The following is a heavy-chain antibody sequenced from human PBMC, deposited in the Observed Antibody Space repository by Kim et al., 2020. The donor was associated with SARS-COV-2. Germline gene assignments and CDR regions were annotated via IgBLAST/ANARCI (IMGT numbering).Heavy chain of an antibody. D-gene: IGHD3-3*01. V-gene: IGHV1-18*01. CDR2: INAYNGNT. CDR1: GYTFISYG. Sequence: ASVKVSCKASGYTFISYGISWVRQAPGQGLEWMGWINAYNGNTSYAQKLQGRVTMTRDTSTTTAYMELSSLRSEDTAVYYCARDRAWSGPTTYYDARVV. J-gene: IGHJ6*01. CDR3: ARDRAWSGPTTYYDARVV.